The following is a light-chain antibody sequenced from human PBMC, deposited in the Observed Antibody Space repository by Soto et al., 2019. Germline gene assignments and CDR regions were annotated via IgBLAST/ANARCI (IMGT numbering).Light chain of an antibody. CDR1: SSDFCDFNY. V-gene: IGLV2-14*01. J-gene: IGLJ1*01. CDR2: DVS. CDR3: SSYTSSSTLYV. Sequence: QSVLRQYATVCGSPGQAIAISYTGTSSDFCDFNYVSWYQQHPGKAPKLIIYDVSNRPSGVSNRFSGSKSGNTASLTISGLQAEDEADYYCSSYTSSSTLYVFGTGTKVTGL.